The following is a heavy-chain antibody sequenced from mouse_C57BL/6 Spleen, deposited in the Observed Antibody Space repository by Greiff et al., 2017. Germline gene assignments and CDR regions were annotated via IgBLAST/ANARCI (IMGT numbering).Heavy chain of an antibody. V-gene: IGHV5-6*01. CDR1: GFTFSSYG. CDR3: ARHVSLIYFDD. Sequence: DVLLVQSGGDLVKPGGSLKLSCAASGFTFSSYGMPWVRQTPDKRLEWVATIRSGGSYTYYPDNVKGRFTISRDNAKNTLHLQMSSLKSEDAAMYYCARHVSLIYFDDWGQVTTLTVSS. J-gene: IGHJ2*01. CDR2: IRSGGSYT.